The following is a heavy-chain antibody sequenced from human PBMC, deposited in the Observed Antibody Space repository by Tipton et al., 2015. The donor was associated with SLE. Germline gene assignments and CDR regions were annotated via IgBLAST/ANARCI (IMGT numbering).Heavy chain of an antibody. CDR1: GGSFSGYY. CDR2: INHSGST. D-gene: IGHD3-22*01. V-gene: IGHV4-34*01. Sequence: TLSLTCAVYGGSFSGYYWSWIRQPPGKGLEWIGEINHSGSTNYNPSLKSRVTISVDTSKNQFSLKLSSVTAADTAVYYCARLPGAHYYDSSGYHDAFDIWGQGTMVTVSS. CDR3: ARLPGAHYYDSSGYHDAFDI. J-gene: IGHJ3*02.